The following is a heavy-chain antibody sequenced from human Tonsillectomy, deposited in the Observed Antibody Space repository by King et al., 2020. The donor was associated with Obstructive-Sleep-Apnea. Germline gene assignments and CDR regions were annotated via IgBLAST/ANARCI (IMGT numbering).Heavy chain of an antibody. D-gene: IGHD5-12*01. Sequence: MQLQESGPGLVKPSQTLSLICTVSGGSIGSGDYYWSWIRQPPGKGLDWIGYIYYSGSTYYNPSLKSRVNISVDTSENQFSLKLSSVTGADMAVYYCDRVKYSGDDCCRWFDPWGQGTLVTVSS. CDR2: IYYSGST. CDR3: DRVKYSGDDCCRWFDP. CDR1: GGSIGSGDYY. V-gene: IGHV4-30-4*01. J-gene: IGHJ5*02.